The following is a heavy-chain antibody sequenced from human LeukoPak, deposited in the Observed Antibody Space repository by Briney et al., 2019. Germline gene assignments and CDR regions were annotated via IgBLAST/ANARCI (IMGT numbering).Heavy chain of an antibody. Sequence: ASVKVSCKASGYTFTSYDINWVRQATGQGLEWMGWMNPNSGNTGYAQKFQGRVTITRNTSISTAYMELSSLRSEDTAVYYCAKDVQMTSNVYYNYFDQWGQGTLVTVSS. CDR3: AKDVQMTSNVYYNYFDQ. V-gene: IGHV1-8*03. D-gene: IGHD3-22*01. CDR1: GYTFTSYD. J-gene: IGHJ4*02. CDR2: MNPNSGNT.